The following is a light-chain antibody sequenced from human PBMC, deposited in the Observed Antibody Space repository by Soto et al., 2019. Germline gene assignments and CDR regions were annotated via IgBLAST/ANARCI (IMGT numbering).Light chain of an antibody. CDR3: QQSHSTPIT. CDR1: HCISTS. CDR2: AAS. Sequence: DIQMTQSPSSLSASLGDRVSIACRASHCISTSLNWFQQTPGKAPKLLIYAASSLQGGVPSRFTGSGSGTDFTLTISSLQVEDFAIYYCQQSHSTPITFGQGTRLEIK. V-gene: IGKV1-39*01. J-gene: IGKJ5*01.